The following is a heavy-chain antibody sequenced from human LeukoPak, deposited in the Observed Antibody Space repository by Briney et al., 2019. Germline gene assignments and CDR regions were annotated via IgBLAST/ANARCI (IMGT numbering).Heavy chain of an antibody. CDR2: IYHSGST. CDR3: ARDLRSGSYGDYYYYMDV. D-gene: IGHD1-26*01. CDR1: GGSISSSNW. Sequence: SETLSLTCAVSGGSISSSNWWSWVRQPPGKGLEWIGEIYHSGSTNYNPSLKSRVTISVDKSKNQFSLKLSSVTAADTAVYYCARDLRSGSYGDYYYYMDVWGKGTTVTVSS. V-gene: IGHV4-4*02. J-gene: IGHJ6*03.